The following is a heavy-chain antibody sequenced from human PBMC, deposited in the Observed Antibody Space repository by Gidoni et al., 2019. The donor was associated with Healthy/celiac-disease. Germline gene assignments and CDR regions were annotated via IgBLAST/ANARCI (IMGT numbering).Heavy chain of an antibody. D-gene: IGHD5-18*01. Sequence: QVQLVESGGGVVQPGRSLRLSCAASGFPFSSYAMHWVRQAPGKGLEWVAVISYDGSNKYYADSVKGRFTISRDNSKNTLYLQMNSLRAEDTAVYYCARDRGYSYGYFDYWGQGTLVTVSS. CDR1: GFPFSSYA. CDR2: ISYDGSNK. J-gene: IGHJ4*02. V-gene: IGHV3-30*04. CDR3: ARDRGYSYGYFDY.